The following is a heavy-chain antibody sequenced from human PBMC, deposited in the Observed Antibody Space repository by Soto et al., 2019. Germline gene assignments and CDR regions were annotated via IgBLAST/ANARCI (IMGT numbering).Heavy chain of an antibody. D-gene: IGHD2-2*01. Sequence: PGESLKISCHGSGYTFFSFWIVWVRQVPGKGLEWVGRIDPGDSSATYSPTFQGHVTISADRSIRSAYLQWRSLRASDTAIYFCARRYCSRADCYSDSWGQGSLVTVSS. V-gene: IGHV5-10-1*01. J-gene: IGHJ4*02. CDR1: GYTFFSFW. CDR3: ARRYCSRADCYSDS. CDR2: IDPGDSSA.